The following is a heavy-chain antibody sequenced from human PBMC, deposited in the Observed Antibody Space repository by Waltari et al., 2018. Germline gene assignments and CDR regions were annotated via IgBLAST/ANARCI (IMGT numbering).Heavy chain of an antibody. D-gene: IGHD3-3*01. V-gene: IGHV4-38-2*02. CDR1: YYSISSVNF. Sequence: QVQLQESGPGLVKPSATLSLTCTVSYYSISSVNFWGWTRQPPGKGLEWIGSIYNSGSAYYNPSLKSRVTMSVDTSMNQFSLKLSSVTTADTAIYYCARGYQRSDLWGAYHYFDYWGQGALVTVSS. J-gene: IGHJ4*02. CDR3: ARGYQRSDLWGAYHYFDY. CDR2: IYNSGSA.